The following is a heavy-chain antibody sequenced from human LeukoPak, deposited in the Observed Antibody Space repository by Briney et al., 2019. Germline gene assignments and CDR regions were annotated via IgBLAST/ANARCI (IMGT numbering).Heavy chain of an antibody. CDR3: AREGSWYYFDY. V-gene: IGHV3-74*01. CDR2: INTDGSST. Sequence: GGSLRLSCAASGFTFSSYWMHWVRQAPGKGLVWVSRINTDGSSTSYADSVKGRFTISRDNSKNTLYLQMNSLRAEDTAVYYCAREGSWYYFDYWGQGTLVTVSS. J-gene: IGHJ4*02. D-gene: IGHD6-13*01. CDR1: GFTFSSYW.